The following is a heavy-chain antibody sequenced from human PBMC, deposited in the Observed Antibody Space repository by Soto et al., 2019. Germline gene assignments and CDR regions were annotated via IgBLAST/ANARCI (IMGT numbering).Heavy chain of an antibody. CDR1: GYTFTSYG. Sequence: GASVKVSCKASGYTFTSYGISWVRQAPGQGLEWMGWISAYNGNTNYAQKLQGRVTMTTDTSTSTAYMELRSLRSDDTAVYYCASGIAAAGYDAFDIWGQGTMVTVSS. CDR2: ISAYNGNT. CDR3: ASGIAAAGYDAFDI. D-gene: IGHD6-13*01. J-gene: IGHJ3*02. V-gene: IGHV1-18*04.